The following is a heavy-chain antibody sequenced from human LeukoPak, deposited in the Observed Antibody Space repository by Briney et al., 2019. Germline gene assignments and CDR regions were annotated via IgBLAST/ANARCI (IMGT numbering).Heavy chain of an antibody. V-gene: IGHV4-59*01. CDR2: IYYSGST. D-gene: IGHD4-23*01. CDR1: GGSISSYY. J-gene: IGHJ4*02. CDR3: ARGLDGGNPFDY. Sequence: SETLSLTCTVSGGSISSYYWSWIWQPPGKGLEWIGYIYYSGSTNYNPSLKSRVTISVDTSKNQFSLKLSSVTAADTAVYYCARGLDGGNPFDYWGQGTLVTVSS.